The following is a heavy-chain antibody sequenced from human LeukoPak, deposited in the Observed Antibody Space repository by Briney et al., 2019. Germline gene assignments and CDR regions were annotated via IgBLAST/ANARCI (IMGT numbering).Heavy chain of an antibody. J-gene: IGHJ6*03. D-gene: IGHD3-10*01. Sequence: SETLSLTCTVSGGSISSSSYYWGWIRQPPGKGLEWIGSIYYSGSTYYNPSLKSRVTISVDTSKNQFSLKLSSVTAADTAVYYCARANTARYGSGSYYSAIYYYYMDVWGKGTTVTISS. V-gene: IGHV4-39*07. CDR3: ARANTARYGSGSYYSAIYYYYMDV. CDR2: IYYSGST. CDR1: GGSISSSSYY.